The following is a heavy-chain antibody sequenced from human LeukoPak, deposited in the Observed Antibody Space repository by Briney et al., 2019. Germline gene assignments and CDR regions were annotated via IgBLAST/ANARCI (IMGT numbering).Heavy chain of an antibody. V-gene: IGHV3-23*01. CDR3: AKSGLSRFDY. CDR1: GFTFSSYG. J-gene: IGHJ4*02. Sequence: GGTLRLSCAAPGFTFSSYGMSWVRQAPGKGLEWASGISGSGGSGSGGSTYYANSVKGRFTISRDNSKNTLYLQMNSLRADDTAVYYCAKSGLSRFDYWGQGTLVTVSS. D-gene: IGHD4/OR15-4a*01. CDR2: ISGSGGSGSGGST.